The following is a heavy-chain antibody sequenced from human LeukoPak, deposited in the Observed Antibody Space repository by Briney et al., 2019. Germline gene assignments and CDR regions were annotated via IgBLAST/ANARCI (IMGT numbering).Heavy chain of an antibody. J-gene: IGHJ3*02. Sequence: ASVKVSCKVSGYTLTELSMHWVRQAPGKGLEWMGGFDPEDGETIYAQKFQGRVTMIEDTSTDTAYMELRRLRSEDTAVYYCATDLLGSHQGGEGRYDFDIWGQRTMVTASS. V-gene: IGHV1-24*01. CDR3: ATDLLGSHQGGEGRYDFDI. CDR2: FDPEDGET. D-gene: IGHD3-10*01. CDR1: GYTLTELS.